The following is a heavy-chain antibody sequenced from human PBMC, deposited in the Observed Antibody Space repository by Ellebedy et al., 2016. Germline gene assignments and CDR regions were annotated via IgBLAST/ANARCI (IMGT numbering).Heavy chain of an antibody. J-gene: IGHJ6*03. Sequence: SETLSLXXAVYDGSLSDYYWSWIRQPPGKGLEWIGEINHSGSTKYNPSLKSRVTISVDTSKNQFSLKLSSVTAADTAVYYCARKYYYDSGSYWGSYYYYYYMDVWGKGTTVTVSS. CDR1: DGSLSDYY. CDR3: ARKYYYDSGSYWGSYYYYYYMDV. CDR2: INHSGST. V-gene: IGHV4-34*01. D-gene: IGHD3-10*01.